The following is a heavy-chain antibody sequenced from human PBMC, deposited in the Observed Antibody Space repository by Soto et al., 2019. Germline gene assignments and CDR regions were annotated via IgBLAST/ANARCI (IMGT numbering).Heavy chain of an antibody. D-gene: IGHD3-10*01. J-gene: IGHJ4*02. V-gene: IGHV3-30*09. CDR1: GFIFSDYA. CDR3: AKARHTTVRYGVSADF. Sequence: QVQLVESGGGVVQPGRSLRLSCAASGFIFSDYAMHWVRQAPGNGLESVAVVSHGGDNQYYADSVRGRFAIPSDNLKNTLDREMNSLSRVETARYRRAKARHTTVRYGVSADFCGQCTLFTV. CDR2: VSHGGDNQ.